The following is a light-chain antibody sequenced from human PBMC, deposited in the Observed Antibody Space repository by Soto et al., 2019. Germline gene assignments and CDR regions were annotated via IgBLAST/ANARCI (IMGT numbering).Light chain of an antibody. CDR2: YAS. CDR3: QQYNNWPRT. J-gene: IGKJ1*01. Sequence: IVMTQSPATLSVSPGERVTISCRASQSVTNTLAWYQHKPGQAPRLLISYASRGATGIPSRFSGSGSGTDFTLTINSLPSEDFAVYYCQQYNNWPRTFGQGTKVDIK. CDR1: QSVTNT. V-gene: IGKV3-15*01.